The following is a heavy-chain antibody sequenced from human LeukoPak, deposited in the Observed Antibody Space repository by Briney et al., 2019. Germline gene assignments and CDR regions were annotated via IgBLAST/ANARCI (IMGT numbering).Heavy chain of an antibody. J-gene: IGHJ6*04. V-gene: IGHV1-18*04. CDR1: GYTFTSYG. CDR2: ISAYNGDT. Sequence: ASVKVSCKASGYTFTSYGISWVRQAPGQGLEWMGWISAYNGDTNYAQKLQGRVTMTTDTSTSTAYMELRNLRSDDTAVYYCARDRGSGGYYSPDYYYYGMDVWGKGTTVTVSS. CDR3: ARDRGSGGYYSPDYYYYGMDV. D-gene: IGHD3-10*01.